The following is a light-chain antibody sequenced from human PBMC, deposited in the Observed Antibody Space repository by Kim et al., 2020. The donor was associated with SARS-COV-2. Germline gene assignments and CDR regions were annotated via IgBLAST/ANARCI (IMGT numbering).Light chain of an antibody. Sequence: DIQMTQSPSSLSASVGDRVTITCRASQGIRNDVGWYQQKPGKAPKGLIFGASTLQGGVPSRFSGSGSGTEFTLTISSLQPEDFATYYCQRFNTDPLTFGGGTKVDIK. V-gene: IGKV1-17*01. CDR1: QGIRND. J-gene: IGKJ4*01. CDR2: GAS. CDR3: QRFNTDPLT.